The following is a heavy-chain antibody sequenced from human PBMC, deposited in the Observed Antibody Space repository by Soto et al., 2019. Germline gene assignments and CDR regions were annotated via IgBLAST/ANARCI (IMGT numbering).Heavy chain of an antibody. J-gene: IGHJ6*02. D-gene: IGHD5-12*01. V-gene: IGHV1-69*06. Sequence: QVQLVQSGAEVKKPGSSVKVSCKASGGTFSSYAISWVRQAPGQGLEWMGGIIPIFGTANYAQKFQGRVTITADKSTSTAYMELSSLRSEDTAVYYCASHSHIVAPRDYSYGMDVWGQGTTVTVSS. CDR1: GGTFSSYA. CDR2: IIPIFGTA. CDR3: ASHSHIVAPRDYSYGMDV.